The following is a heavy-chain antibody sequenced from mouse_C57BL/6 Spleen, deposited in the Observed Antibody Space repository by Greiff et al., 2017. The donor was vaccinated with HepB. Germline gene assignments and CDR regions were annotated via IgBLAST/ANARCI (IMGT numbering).Heavy chain of an antibody. CDR3: ARDGSPFFDY. CDR1: GYTFTSYW. J-gene: IGHJ2*01. D-gene: IGHD1-1*01. V-gene: IGHV1-64*01. Sequence: QVHVKQPGAELVKPGASVKLSCKASGYTFTSYWMHWVKQRPGQGLEWIGMIHPNSGSTNYNEKFKSKATLTVDKSSSTAYMQLSSLTSEDSAVYYCARDGSPFFDYWGQGTTLTVSS. CDR2: IHPNSGST.